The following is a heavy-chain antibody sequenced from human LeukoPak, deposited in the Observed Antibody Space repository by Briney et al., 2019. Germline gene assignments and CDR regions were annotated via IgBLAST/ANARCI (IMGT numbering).Heavy chain of an antibody. V-gene: IGHV4-34*01. CDR2: IYYSGST. CDR3: ARDLGYGSNWFDP. J-gene: IGHJ5*02. CDR1: GGSFSGYY. Sequence: SETLSHTCSVYGGSFSGYYWSWIRQPPGKGLEWIGSIYYSGSTYYNPSLKSRVTIAVDTSKNQFSLKLSSVTAADTAVYYCARDLGYGSNWFDPWGQGTLVTVSS. D-gene: IGHD3-10*01.